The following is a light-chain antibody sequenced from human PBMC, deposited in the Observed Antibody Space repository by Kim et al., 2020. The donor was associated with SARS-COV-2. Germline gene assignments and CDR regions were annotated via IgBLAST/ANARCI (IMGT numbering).Light chain of an antibody. Sequence: LIKMAWVHLGANNIDCKSVHWYQLKPSQAPVLVFYYNSDRPSGIPWRFSGSNSGYTATLTISGIEAGDEADYYCQVWGSSSDHWVLGGGTQLFVL. V-gene: IGLV3-21*04. CDR3: QVWGSSSDHWV. J-gene: IGLJ3*02. CDR1: NIDCKS. CDR2: YNS.